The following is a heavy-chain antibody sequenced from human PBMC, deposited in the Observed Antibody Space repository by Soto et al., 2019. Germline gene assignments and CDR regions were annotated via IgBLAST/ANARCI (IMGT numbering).Heavy chain of an antibody. D-gene: IGHD6-19*01. V-gene: IGHV3-21*01. J-gene: IGHJ4*02. Sequence: EVQLVESGGGLVKPGESLRLSCAASGFTFSSYSMNWVRQAPGKGLEWVSFISSSSSYIFYADSLKGRFTISRDNAKNSMYLQKNRLRAEDTAVYYCARGPIAVAGIFPSWDYWGQGTLVTVS. CDR3: ARGPIAVAGIFPSWDY. CDR1: GFTFSSYS. CDR2: ISSSSSYI.